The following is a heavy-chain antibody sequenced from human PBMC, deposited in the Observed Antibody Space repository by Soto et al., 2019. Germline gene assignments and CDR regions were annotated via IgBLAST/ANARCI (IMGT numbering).Heavy chain of an antibody. Sequence: QLQLQESGPGLVKPSETLSLTCTVSGGSISSSSYYWGWIRQPPGKGLEWIGSIYYSGSTYYNPSLKSRVTISVDTSKNQFPLKLSSVPAADTAVYYCARHSGYDKGSHYYYYMDVWGKGTTVTVSS. D-gene: IGHD5-12*01. CDR2: IYYSGST. CDR3: ARHSGYDKGSHYYYYMDV. J-gene: IGHJ6*03. V-gene: IGHV4-39*01. CDR1: GGSISSSSYY.